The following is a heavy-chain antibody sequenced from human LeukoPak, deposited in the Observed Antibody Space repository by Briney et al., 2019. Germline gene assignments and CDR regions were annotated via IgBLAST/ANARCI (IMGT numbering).Heavy chain of an antibody. Sequence: ASVKVSCKASGYTFSSNAISWVRQAPGQGLEWMGWISAYNGNTNYAQKPQGRVTMTTDTSTSTAYMELRSLRSDDTAVYYCAREDSGSRGRAFDIWGQGTMVTVSS. V-gene: IGHV1-18*01. CDR1: GYTFSSNA. CDR2: ISAYNGNT. J-gene: IGHJ3*02. CDR3: AREDSGSRGRAFDI. D-gene: IGHD1-26*01.